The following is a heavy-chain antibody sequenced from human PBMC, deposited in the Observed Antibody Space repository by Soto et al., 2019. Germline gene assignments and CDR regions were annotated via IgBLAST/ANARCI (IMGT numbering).Heavy chain of an antibody. CDR1: GYSFTSYW. V-gene: IGHV5-51*03. CDR2: IYPGDSDT. Sequence: PGESLKISCKGSGYSFTSYWIGWVRQMPGKGLEWMGIIYPGDSDTRYSPSFQGQVTISADKSISTAYLQWSSLKASDTAMYYCARSPAADYYDSSGYGAFDIWGQGTMVTVSS. CDR3: ARSPAADYYDSSGYGAFDI. D-gene: IGHD3-22*01. J-gene: IGHJ3*02.